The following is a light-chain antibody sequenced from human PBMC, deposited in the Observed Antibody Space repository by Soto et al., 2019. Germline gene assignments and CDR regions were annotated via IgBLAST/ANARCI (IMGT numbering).Light chain of an antibody. CDR1: SSDVGGFEY. J-gene: IGLJ1*01. CDR3: SSYASGSTRYV. V-gene: IGLV2-14*01. CDR2: EVS. Sequence: QSALTQPASVSGFPGQSITISCTGSSSDVGGFEYVSWYQQHPGKAPKLIIYEVSYRPSGISNRFSGSKSGNMASLTISGLQADDEADYHCSSYASGSTRYVFGTGTKVTVL.